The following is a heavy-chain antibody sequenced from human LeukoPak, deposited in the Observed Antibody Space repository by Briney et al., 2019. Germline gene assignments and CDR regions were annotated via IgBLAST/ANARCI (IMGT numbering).Heavy chain of an antibody. Sequence: ASVKVSCKASGYSFTGHYMHWVRQAPGQGLEWMGWINPSSGGTKYAQKFQGRVNMTRDKYIRTDYMGLGRLGSDDTAVYYCARETDRNFDYWGQGTLVTVSS. CDR3: ARETDRNFDY. V-gene: IGHV1-2*02. CDR1: GYSFTGHY. CDR2: INPSSGGT. J-gene: IGHJ4*02. D-gene: IGHD1-14*01.